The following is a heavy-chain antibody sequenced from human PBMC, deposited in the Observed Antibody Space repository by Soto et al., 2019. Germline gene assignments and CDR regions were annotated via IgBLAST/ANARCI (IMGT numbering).Heavy chain of an antibody. CDR1: GYTFTSYG. CDR3: ARDLVLRNYYSGMAV. J-gene: IGHJ6*02. CDR2: ISAYNGNT. V-gene: IGHV1-18*01. Sequence: ASVKVSCKASGYTFTSYGISWVRQAPGQGLEWMGWISAYNGNTNYAQKLQGRVTMTTDTSTSTAYMELRSLRSDDTDVYYCARDLVLRNYYSGMAVWGQGTTVTVAS. D-gene: IGHD3-16*01.